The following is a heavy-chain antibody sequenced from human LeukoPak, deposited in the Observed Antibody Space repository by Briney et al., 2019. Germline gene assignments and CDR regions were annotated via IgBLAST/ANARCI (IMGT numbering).Heavy chain of an antibody. Sequence: GESLKISCAASGFTFSSYAMSWVRQAPGKGLEWVSAISGSGGSTYYADSVKGRFTISRDNSKNTLYLQMNSLRAEDTAVYYCAKDEGSSWYPPSYYYGMDVWGQGTTVTVSS. CDR1: GFTFSSYA. CDR3: AKDEGSSWYPPSYYYGMDV. D-gene: IGHD6-13*01. CDR2: ISGSGGST. V-gene: IGHV3-23*01. J-gene: IGHJ6*02.